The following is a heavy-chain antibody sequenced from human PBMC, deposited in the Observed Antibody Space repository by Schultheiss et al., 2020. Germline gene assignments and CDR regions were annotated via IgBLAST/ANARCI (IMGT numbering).Heavy chain of an antibody. V-gene: IGHV1-46*03. J-gene: IGHJ4*02. CDR2: INPSGGST. CDR1: GYTFINYN. CDR3: IRPQYTGNPGSFDY. Sequence: GESLKISCKASGYTFINYNIHWVRQAPGQGLEWMGIINPSGGSTSYTQKFQGRVTMTRDTSTSTVYMELSSLRSEDTAVYYCIRPQYTGNPGSFDYWGQGTLVTVSS. D-gene: IGHD4-23*01.